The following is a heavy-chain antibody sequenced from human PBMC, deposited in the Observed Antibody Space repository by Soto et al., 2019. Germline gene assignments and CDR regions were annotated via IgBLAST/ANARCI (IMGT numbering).Heavy chain of an antibody. CDR3: ARSIAVAVNFDY. D-gene: IGHD6-19*01. J-gene: IGHJ4*02. CDR2: IYYSGST. V-gene: IGHV4-59*01. Sequence: SETLSLTCTVSGGSISSYYWSWIRQPPGKGLEWIGYIYYSGSTNYNPSLKSRVTISVDTSKNQFSLKLSSVTAADTAVYYCARSIAVAVNFDYWGQGTLVTVS. CDR1: GGSISSYY.